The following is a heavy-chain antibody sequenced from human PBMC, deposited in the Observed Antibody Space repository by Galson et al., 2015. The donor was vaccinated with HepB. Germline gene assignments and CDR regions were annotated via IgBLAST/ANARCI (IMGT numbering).Heavy chain of an antibody. CDR2: TYYRSKWYN. D-gene: IGHD6-13*01. Sequence: CAISGDSVSSNSAAWYWLRQAPSRGLEWLGRTYYRSKWYNDYAVSVKSRITINPDTSKNQFSLQLNSVTPEDTAVYYCARGRLWQQLPKNFDYWGQGTLVTVSS. V-gene: IGHV6-1*01. J-gene: IGHJ4*02. CDR1: GDSVSSNSAA. CDR3: ARGRLWQQLPKNFDY.